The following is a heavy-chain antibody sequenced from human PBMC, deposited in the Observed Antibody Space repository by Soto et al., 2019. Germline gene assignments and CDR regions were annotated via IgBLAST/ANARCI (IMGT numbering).Heavy chain of an antibody. D-gene: IGHD3-3*01. CDR2: IWYDESNK. J-gene: IGHJ6*02. CDR3: ARDPNQGWIFGVVTPIGMDV. Sequence: QVQLVESGGGVVQSGRSLRLSCAASGFTFSSYGMHWVRQAPGKGLEWVAIIWYDESNKYYADSVKGRFTISRDNSKNTXYLXMNSLRAEDTAVYYVARDPNQGWIFGVVTPIGMDVWGQGTTVTVSS. CDR1: GFTFSSYG. V-gene: IGHV3-33*01.